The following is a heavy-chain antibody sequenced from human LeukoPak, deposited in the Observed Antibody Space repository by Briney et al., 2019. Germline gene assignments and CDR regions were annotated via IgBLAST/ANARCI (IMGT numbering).Heavy chain of an antibody. V-gene: IGHV3-30*18. D-gene: IGHD2-2*01. CDR3: AKSKPPREYCSVTTCYAGFGAFDI. Sequence: GGSLRLSCAASGFTFSGYGMNWVRQAPGKGLEWVAITSHDGREKYYADSVKGRFTISRDNSKDTLYLQMNSLRPEDTAIYYCAKSKPPREYCSVTTCYAGFGAFDIWGQGTMVTVFS. CDR1: GFTFSGYG. CDR2: TSHDGREK. J-gene: IGHJ3*02.